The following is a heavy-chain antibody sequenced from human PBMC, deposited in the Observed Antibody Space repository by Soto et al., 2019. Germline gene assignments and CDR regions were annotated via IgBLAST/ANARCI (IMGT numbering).Heavy chain of an antibody. CDR2: ISYDGSNQ. Sequence: GGSLRLSCAASGFTFNIYGMHWVRQAPDKGLEWVALISYDGSNQYYADSVKGRFTIPRDNAKNSLYLQMNSLSAEDTAFYYCAKDTGPNWGQGTLVTVSS. V-gene: IGHV3-30*18. CDR3: AKDTGPN. J-gene: IGHJ4*02. CDR1: GFTFNIYG.